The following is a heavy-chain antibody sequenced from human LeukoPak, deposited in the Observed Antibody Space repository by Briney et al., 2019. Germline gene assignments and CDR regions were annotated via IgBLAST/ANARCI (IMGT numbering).Heavy chain of an antibody. Sequence: GESLKISCKGSGYSFTSYRIGWVRQMPGKGLEWMGIIYPGDSDTRYSPSFQGQVTISADKSISTAYLQWSSLKASDTATYYCARLMVRGVITYNWFDPWGQGTLVTVSS. V-gene: IGHV5-51*01. CDR2: IYPGDSDT. CDR3: ARLMVRGVITYNWFDP. CDR1: GYSFTSYR. J-gene: IGHJ5*02. D-gene: IGHD3-10*01.